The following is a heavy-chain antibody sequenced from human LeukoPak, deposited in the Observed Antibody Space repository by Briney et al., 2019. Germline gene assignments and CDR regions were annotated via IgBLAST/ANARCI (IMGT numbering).Heavy chain of an antibody. V-gene: IGHV1-2*02. Sequence: ASVKVSCKASGYTFTGYYMHWVRQAPGQGLEWMGWINPNSGGTNYAQKFQGRVTMTRDTSVSTAYMELSRLRSDDTAVYYCARDRPDYYYMDVWGKGTTVTVSS. CDR3: ARDRPDYYYMDV. J-gene: IGHJ6*03. CDR1: GYTFTGYY. CDR2: INPNSGGT.